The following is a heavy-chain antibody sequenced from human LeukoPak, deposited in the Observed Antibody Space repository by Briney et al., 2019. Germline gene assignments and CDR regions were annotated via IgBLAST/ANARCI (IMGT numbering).Heavy chain of an antibody. D-gene: IGHD3-3*01. V-gene: IGHV3-66*01. Sequence: GGSLRLSCAASGFTVSSNYMSWVRQAPGKGLEWVSVICSGGSTYYADSVKGRFTISRDNSKSTLYLQMNSLRAEDTAVYYCAREDFWSGSKFDPWGQGTLVTVSS. CDR2: ICSGGST. J-gene: IGHJ5*02. CDR1: GFTVSSNY. CDR3: AREDFWSGSKFDP.